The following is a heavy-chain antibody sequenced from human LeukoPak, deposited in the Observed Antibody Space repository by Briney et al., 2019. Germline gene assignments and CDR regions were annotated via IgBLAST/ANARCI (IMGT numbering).Heavy chain of an antibody. D-gene: IGHD4-17*01. Sequence: PSETLSLTCTVSGASISSYYWSWIRQPPGKGLEWIGYIYYSGSTNYNPSLKSRVTISVDTSKNQFSLKLSSVTAADTAVYYCARDIGYGDYYNWFDPWGQGTLVTVSS. J-gene: IGHJ5*02. V-gene: IGHV4-59*01. CDR2: IYYSGST. CDR1: GASISSYY. CDR3: ARDIGYGDYYNWFDP.